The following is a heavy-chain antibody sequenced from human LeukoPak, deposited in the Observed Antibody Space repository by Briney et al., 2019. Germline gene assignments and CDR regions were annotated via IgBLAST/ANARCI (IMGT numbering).Heavy chain of an antibody. CDR1: GFIFSHYD. Sequence: PGGSLRLSCGTSGFIFSHYDMNWVRQTPGKGLEWVSAISGRSGSTYYADSVKGRFTISRDNSKNTLFLQMNSLRAEGTAIYYCARLATSWYSSLDYWGQGTLVTVSS. J-gene: IGHJ4*02. V-gene: IGHV3-23*01. D-gene: IGHD6-13*01. CDR3: ARLATSWYSSLDY. CDR2: ISGRSGST.